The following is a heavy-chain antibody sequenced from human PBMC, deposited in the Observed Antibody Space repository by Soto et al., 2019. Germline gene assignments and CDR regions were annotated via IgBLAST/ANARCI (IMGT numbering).Heavy chain of an antibody. Sequence: LSLTCAVSGYSISSGYYWGWIRQPPGKGLEWIGSIYHSGSTYYNPSLKSRVTISVDTSKNQFSLKLSSVTAADTAVYYCAADYGDYVNWYFDLWGRGTIVTVYS. CDR3: AADYGDYVNWYFDL. V-gene: IGHV4-38-2*01. CDR1: GYSISSGYY. J-gene: IGHJ2*01. CDR2: IYHSGST. D-gene: IGHD4-17*01.